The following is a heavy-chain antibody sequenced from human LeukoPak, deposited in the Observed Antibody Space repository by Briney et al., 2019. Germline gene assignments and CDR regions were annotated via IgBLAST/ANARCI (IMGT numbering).Heavy chain of an antibody. D-gene: IGHD4-17*01. J-gene: IGHJ4*02. V-gene: IGHV4-34*01. CDR1: GGSFSGHY. CDR3: ARVGYGDAEIDY. Sequence: SETLSLTCAAYGGSFSGHYWSWIRQPPGKGLEWIGSIYYSGSTYYNPSLKSRVTISVDTSKNQFSLKLSSVTAADTAVYYCARVGYGDAEIDYWGQGTLVTISS. CDR2: IYYSGST.